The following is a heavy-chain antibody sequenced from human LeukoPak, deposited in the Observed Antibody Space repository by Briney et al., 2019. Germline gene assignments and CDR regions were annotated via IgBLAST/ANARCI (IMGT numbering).Heavy chain of an antibody. CDR2: ISYDGNNK. V-gene: IGHV3-30-3*01. J-gene: IGHJ5*02. CDR1: GFTFSTYA. Sequence: GGSLRVSCAASGFTFSTYAIHWVRQAPGKGLEWVAVISYDGNNKHYADSVEGRFTISRDNSKNTLYLQMNSLKTEDTAVYYCTSLTNFYYTSGTYYPDSWFDPWGQGTLVTVSS. CDR3: TSLTNFYYTSGTYYPDSWFDP. D-gene: IGHD3-10*01.